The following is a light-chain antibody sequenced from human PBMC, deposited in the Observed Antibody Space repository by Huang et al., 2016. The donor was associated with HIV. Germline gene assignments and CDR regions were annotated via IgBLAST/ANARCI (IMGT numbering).Light chain of an antibody. CDR1: QSVSND. Sequence: EIVMTQSPATLSVSPGERATLSCRASQSVSNDLAWYQQIPGQAPRLLSYGASNRATGIPAGFSGSGSGTEFTLTISNPQSEDFAVYYCQQYNNWPWTFGQGTKVEIK. CDR3: QQYNNWPWT. CDR2: GAS. V-gene: IGKV3-15*01. J-gene: IGKJ1*01.